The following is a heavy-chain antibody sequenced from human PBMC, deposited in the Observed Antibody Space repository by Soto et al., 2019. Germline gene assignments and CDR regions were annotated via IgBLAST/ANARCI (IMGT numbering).Heavy chain of an antibody. V-gene: IGHV4-39*01. CDR2: IYYSGST. J-gene: IGHJ4*02. D-gene: IGHD5-12*01. CDR1: GGSISSSSYY. Sequence: SETLSLTCTVSGGSISSSSYYWGWIRQPPGKGLEWIGSIYYSGSTYYNPSLKSRVTISVDTSKNQFSLKLSSVTAADTAVYYCSGRSGEPFTSGYGTIDYWGQGTLVTVSS. CDR3: SGRSGEPFTSGYGTIDY.